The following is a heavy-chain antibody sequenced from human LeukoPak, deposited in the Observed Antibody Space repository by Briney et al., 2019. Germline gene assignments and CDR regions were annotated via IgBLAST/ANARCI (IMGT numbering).Heavy chain of an antibody. V-gene: IGHV4-34*01. CDR2: INHSGST. CDR3: ARQDCSSTSCPLMDV. D-gene: IGHD2-2*01. CDR1: GGSFSGYY. Sequence: SETLSLTCAVYGGSFSGYYWSWIRQPPGKRLEWIGEINHSGSTNYNPSLKSRVTISVDTSKNQFSLKLSSVTAADTAVYYCARQDCSSTSCPLMDVWGQGTTVTVSS. J-gene: IGHJ6*02.